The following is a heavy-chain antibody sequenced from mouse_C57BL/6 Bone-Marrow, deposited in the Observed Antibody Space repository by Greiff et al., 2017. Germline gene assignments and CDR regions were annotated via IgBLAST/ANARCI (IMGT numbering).Heavy chain of an antibody. CDR1: GFTFSSYA. Sequence: EVQGVESGGGLVKPGGSLKLSCAASGFTFSSYAMSWVRQTPEKRLEWVATISDGGSYTYYPDNVKGRFTISRDNAKNNLYLQMSHLKSEETAMYYCASDQDKPYFDYWGQGTTLTVSS. V-gene: IGHV5-4*01. D-gene: IGHD3-2*02. J-gene: IGHJ2*01. CDR2: ISDGGSYT. CDR3: ASDQDKPYFDY.